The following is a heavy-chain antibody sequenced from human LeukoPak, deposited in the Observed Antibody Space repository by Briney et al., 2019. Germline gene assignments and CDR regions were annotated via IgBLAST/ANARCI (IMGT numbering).Heavy chain of an antibody. CDR3: ARAAPSYYGSGSLGSYYYGMDA. V-gene: IGHV4-59*01. CDR1: GGSLSSYY. CDR2: VYYSGST. D-gene: IGHD3-10*01. J-gene: IGHJ6*02. Sequence: SETLSLTCTVSGGSLSSYYWSWIRQPPGKGLEWIGYVYYSGSTNYNPSLKSRVAISIDTSKNQFSLKLSSVTAADTAMYYCARAAPSYYGSGSLGSYYYGMDAWGHGTTVTVSS.